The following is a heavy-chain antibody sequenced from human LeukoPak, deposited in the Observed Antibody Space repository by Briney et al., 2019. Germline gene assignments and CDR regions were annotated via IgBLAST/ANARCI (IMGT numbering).Heavy chain of an antibody. CDR3: ARDNNWNYPDY. CDR1: GFTFSSYG. Sequence: GGSLRLSCAASGFTFSSYGMHWVRQAPGKGLVWVSRISGDGSSTRYADSVKGRFTISRDNAKNTLFLQMNSLRAEDTAVYYCARDNNWNYPDYWGQGTLVTVSS. D-gene: IGHD1-7*01. V-gene: IGHV3-74*01. J-gene: IGHJ4*02. CDR2: ISGDGSST.